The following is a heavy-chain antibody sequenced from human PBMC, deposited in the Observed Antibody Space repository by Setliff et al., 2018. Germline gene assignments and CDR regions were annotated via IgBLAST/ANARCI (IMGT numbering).Heavy chain of an antibody. Sequence: ASVKVSCKASGYTFTGYYMHWVRQAPGQGLEWMGWLNPSSGDTGFATKFQGRVTVTRDTSISTAYMELSSLTSEDTAVYYCARGGTYRYFDYWGQGALVTVSS. CDR3: ARGGTYRYFDY. V-gene: IGHV1-8*02. J-gene: IGHJ4*02. CDR1: GYTFTGYY. CDR2: LNPSSGDT.